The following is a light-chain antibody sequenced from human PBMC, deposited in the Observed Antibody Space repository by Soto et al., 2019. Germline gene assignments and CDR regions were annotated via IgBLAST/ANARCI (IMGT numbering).Light chain of an antibody. J-gene: IGLJ3*02. CDR1: SSNIGSNT. V-gene: IGLV1-44*01. CDR2: SNN. Sequence: QSVLTQPPSASGTPGQRVTISCSGSSSNIGSNTVNWYQQLPETAPKVLIYSNNQRPSGVPDRFSGSKSGTSASLAISGLQSEDEAEYHCAAWDDSLNGWVFGGGTKLTVL. CDR3: AAWDDSLNGWV.